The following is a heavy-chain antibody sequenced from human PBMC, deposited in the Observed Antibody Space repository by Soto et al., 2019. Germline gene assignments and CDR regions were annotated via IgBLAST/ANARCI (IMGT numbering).Heavy chain of an antibody. V-gene: IGHV3-53*01. CDR2: IYSGGST. Sequence: GGSLRLSCAASGFTVSSNYMSWVRQAPGKGLEWVSVIYSGGSTYYADSVKGRFTISRDNSKNTLYLQMNSLRAEDTAVYYCARDGWYEPFDYWGQGTLVTVSS. J-gene: IGHJ4*02. CDR1: GFTVSSNY. D-gene: IGHD6-19*01. CDR3: ARDGWYEPFDY.